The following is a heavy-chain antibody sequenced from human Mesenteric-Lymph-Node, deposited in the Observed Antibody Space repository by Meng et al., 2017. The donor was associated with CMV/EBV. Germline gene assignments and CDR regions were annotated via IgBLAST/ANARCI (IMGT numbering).Heavy chain of an antibody. J-gene: IGHJ4*02. Sequence: SSVKVSCKASEGTFSSYTFRWVRQAPGQGLAWMGRIIPILSLANYAQKLQGRVTITADKSTFTAYMELISLRSEDTAVYYCARDFIYWGQGTLVTVSS. CDR2: IIPILSLA. CDR1: EGTFSSYT. V-gene: IGHV1-69*04. CDR3: ARDFIY.